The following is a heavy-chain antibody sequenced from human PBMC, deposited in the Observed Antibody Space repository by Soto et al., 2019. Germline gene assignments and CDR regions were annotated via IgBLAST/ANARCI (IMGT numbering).Heavy chain of an antibody. J-gene: IGHJ6*02. D-gene: IGHD3-3*01. CDR1: GYSFTSYW. CDR3: ARFSITIFGVDYGMDV. Sequence: PGESLKISCKGSGYSFTSYWIGWVRQMPGKGLEWMGIIYPGDSDTRYSPSFQGQVTISADKSISTAYLQWSSLKASDTAMYYCARFSITIFGVDYGMDVWGQGTTVTVSS. V-gene: IGHV5-51*01. CDR2: IYPGDSDT.